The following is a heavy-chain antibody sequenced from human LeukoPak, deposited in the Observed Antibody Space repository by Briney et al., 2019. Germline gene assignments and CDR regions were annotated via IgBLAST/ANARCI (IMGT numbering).Heavy chain of an antibody. D-gene: IGHD3-9*01. CDR3: ARSSPTPSLRYFDWFPLDV. J-gene: IGHJ6*02. CDR2: IYYSGST. CDR1: GGSISSYY. V-gene: IGHV4-59*01. Sequence: SETLSLTCTVSGGSISSYYWSWIRQPPGKALEWIGYIYYSGSTNYNPSLKSRVTISVDTSKNQFSLKLSSVTAADTAVYYCARSSPTPSLRYFDWFPLDVWGQGTTVTVS.